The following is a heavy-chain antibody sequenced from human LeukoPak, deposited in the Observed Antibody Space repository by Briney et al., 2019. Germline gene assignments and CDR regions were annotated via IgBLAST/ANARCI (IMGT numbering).Heavy chain of an antibody. CDR3: GGEEFSGWAGGDGFDI. V-gene: IGHV4-4*07. Sequence: SETLSLTCTVSGGSISSYYWSWIRQPAGKGLEWIGRIYTSGSTNYNPSLKGRVTMSVDTSKNQFSLKLTSVTAADTAVYYCGGEEFSGWAGGDGFDIWGQGTMVTVSS. D-gene: IGHD6-19*01. J-gene: IGHJ3*02. CDR2: IYTSGST. CDR1: GGSISSYY.